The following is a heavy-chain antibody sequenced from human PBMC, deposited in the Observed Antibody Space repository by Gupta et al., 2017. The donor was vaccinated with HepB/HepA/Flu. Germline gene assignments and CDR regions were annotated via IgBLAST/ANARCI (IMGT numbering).Heavy chain of an antibody. D-gene: IGHD5-12*01. J-gene: IGHJ4*02. CDR1: GFSVDEYA. V-gene: IGHV3-9*01. CDR3: AKGSPWLPVD. Sequence: EVQLVESGGNLVQPGTSLSLSCAASGFSVDEYAMQWVRQTPGKGLEWVSGISPKSGYIGYADSVKGRFIMSRDNAKNSLYLQMNSLRLEDTALYYCAKGSPWLPVDWGQGTLVTVSS. CDR2: ISPKSGYI.